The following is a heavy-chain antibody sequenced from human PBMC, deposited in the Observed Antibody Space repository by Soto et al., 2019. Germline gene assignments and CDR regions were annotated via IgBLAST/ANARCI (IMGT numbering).Heavy chain of an antibody. J-gene: IGHJ4*02. CDR1: RFTFSTYE. Sequence: GGSLRLSCAASRFTFSTYEMHWVRQAPGKGLEWVSCISSSGSSVYYADSVKGRFTISRDNSRSSLYLQMNSLRDEDTALYYCVRYCSSTLCNGVATRTFDYWGQGDLVTVSS. V-gene: IGHV3-48*03. CDR3: VRYCSSTLCNGVATRTFDY. CDR2: ISSSGSSV. D-gene: IGHD5-12*01.